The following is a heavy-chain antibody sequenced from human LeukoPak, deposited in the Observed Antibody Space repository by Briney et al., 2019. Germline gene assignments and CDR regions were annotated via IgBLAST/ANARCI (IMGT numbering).Heavy chain of an antibody. CDR2: ISAYNGNT. D-gene: IGHD5-24*01. CDR1: GYTFTSYY. CDR3: ARGLQETLAWLKALSAFDI. V-gene: IGHV1-18*04. Sequence: ASVKVSCKASGYTFTSYYMHWVRQAPGQGLEWMGWISAYNGNTNYAQKPQGRVTMTTDTSTSTAYMELRSLRSDDTAVYYCARGLQETLAWLKALSAFDIWGQGTMVTVSS. J-gene: IGHJ3*02.